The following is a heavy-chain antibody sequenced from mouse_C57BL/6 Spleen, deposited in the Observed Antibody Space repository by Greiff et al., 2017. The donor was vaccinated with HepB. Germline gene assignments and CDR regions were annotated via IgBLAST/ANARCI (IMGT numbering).Heavy chain of an antibody. Sequence: VQLQQPGAELVRPGSSVKLSCKASGYTFTSYWMHWVKQRPIQGLEWIGNIDPSDSETHYNQKFKDKATLTVDKSSSTAYMQLSSLTSEDSAVYYCSLITTVVGAKAMDYWGQGTSVTVSS. D-gene: IGHD1-1*01. CDR3: SLITTVVGAKAMDY. CDR2: IDPSDSET. CDR1: GYTFTSYW. J-gene: IGHJ4*01. V-gene: IGHV1-52*01.